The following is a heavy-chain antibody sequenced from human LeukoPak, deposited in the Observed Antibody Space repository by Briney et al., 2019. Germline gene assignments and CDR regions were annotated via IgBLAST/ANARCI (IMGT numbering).Heavy chain of an antibody. V-gene: IGHV3-9*01. Sequence: GGSLRLSCAASGFTFSSYSMNWVRQAPGKGLEWVSGISWNSGSIGYADSVKGRFTISRDNAKNSLYLQMNSLRAEDTALYYCAKDINAAVAGQEIDIWGQGTMVTVSS. CDR3: AKDINAAVAGQEIDI. J-gene: IGHJ3*02. CDR1: GFTFSSYS. D-gene: IGHD6-19*01. CDR2: ISWNSGSI.